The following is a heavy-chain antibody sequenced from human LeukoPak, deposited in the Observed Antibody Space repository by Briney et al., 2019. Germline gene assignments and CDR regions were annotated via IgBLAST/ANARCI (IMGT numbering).Heavy chain of an antibody. CDR2: IYTSGST. CDR1: GGSISSGSYY. CDR3: ARDHLYSSGWYLGSDAFDI. V-gene: IGHV4-61*02. Sequence: TLSLTCTVSGGSISSGSYYWGWIRQPAGKGLEWIGRIYTSGSTNYNPSLKSRVTISVDTSKNQFSLKLSSVTAADTAVYYCARDHLYSSGWYLGSDAFDIWGQGTMVTVSS. D-gene: IGHD6-19*01. J-gene: IGHJ3*02.